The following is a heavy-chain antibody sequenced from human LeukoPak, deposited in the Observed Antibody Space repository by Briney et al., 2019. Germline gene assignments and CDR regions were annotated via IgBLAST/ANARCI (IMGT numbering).Heavy chain of an antibody. D-gene: IGHD3-10*01. V-gene: IGHV3-21*01. J-gene: IGHJ4*02. CDR2: ISSSGSHI. CDR1: GFTFSTYT. Sequence: GGSLRLSCAASGFTFSTYTINWVRQPPGKGLEWVSSISSSGSHIYYADSVKGRFSISRDNAKNSLYLQTKSLRAEDTAVYYCARDPWGSGAYWGQGTLVIVSS. CDR3: ARDPWGSGAY.